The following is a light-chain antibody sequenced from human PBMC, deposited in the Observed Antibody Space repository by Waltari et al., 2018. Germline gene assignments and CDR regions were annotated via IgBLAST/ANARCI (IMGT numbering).Light chain of an antibody. CDR2: DNG. J-gene: IGLJ3*02. CDR3: GTWDTSLSAWV. Sequence: QSVLTQAPSVSAAPGQKVTISCAGSSSNIGNRYVSWYQQFPGTAPKLRIYDNGELPSWLPARFSASKPGTSATLGITGLQTGDEANYYCGTWDTSLSAWVFGGGTKLTVL. V-gene: IGLV1-51*01. CDR1: SSNIGNRY.